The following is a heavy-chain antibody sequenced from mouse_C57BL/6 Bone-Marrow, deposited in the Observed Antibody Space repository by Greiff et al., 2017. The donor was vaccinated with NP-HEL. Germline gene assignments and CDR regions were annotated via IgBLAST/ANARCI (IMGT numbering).Heavy chain of an antibody. CDR3: ARMGSYYYGSSPWFAY. J-gene: IGHJ3*01. V-gene: IGHV8-8*01. D-gene: IGHD1-1*01. CDR1: GFSLSTFGMG. Sequence: QVTLKVSGPGILQPSQTLSLTCSFSGFSLSTFGMGVGWIRQPSGKGLEWLAHIWWDDDKYYNPALKSRLTISKDTSKNQVFLKIANVDTADTATYYCARMGSYYYGSSPWFAYWGQGTLVTVSA. CDR2: IWWDDDK.